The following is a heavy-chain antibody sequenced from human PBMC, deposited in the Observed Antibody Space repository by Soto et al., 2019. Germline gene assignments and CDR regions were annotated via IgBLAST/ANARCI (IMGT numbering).Heavy chain of an antibody. CDR1: GFSFSTYG. D-gene: IGHD6-13*01. CDR3: ARDPASVGYHFDL. Sequence: QVQLVESGGGVVQPGRSLKLSCAASGFSFSTYGFHWVRQAPGKGLEWVAVIWFDGSKKYYADSVEGRFTISRDNSKNTLFLQMNTLRDEDTAVYYCARDPASVGYHFDLWGQGTLVTVSS. CDR2: IWFDGSKK. J-gene: IGHJ4*02. V-gene: IGHV3-33*01.